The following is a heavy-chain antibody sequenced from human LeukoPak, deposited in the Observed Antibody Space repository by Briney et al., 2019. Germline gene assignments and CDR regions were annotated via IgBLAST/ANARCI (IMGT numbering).Heavy chain of an antibody. Sequence: SVKVSCKASGGTFSSYAISWVRQAPGQGLEWMGGIIPIFGTANYAQKFQGRVTITAGESTSTAYMELSSLRSEDTAVYYCVIPPSVRGTGYWGQGTLVTVSS. CDR1: GGTFSSYA. CDR2: IIPIFGTA. D-gene: IGHD3-10*02. V-gene: IGHV1-69*13. J-gene: IGHJ4*02. CDR3: VIPPSVRGTGY.